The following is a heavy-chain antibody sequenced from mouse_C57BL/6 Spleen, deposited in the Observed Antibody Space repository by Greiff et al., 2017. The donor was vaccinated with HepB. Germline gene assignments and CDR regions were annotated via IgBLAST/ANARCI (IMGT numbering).Heavy chain of an antibody. J-gene: IGHJ1*03. Sequence: EVQLQQSGPELVKPGASVKISCKASGYTFTDYYMNWVKQSHGKSLEWIGDINPNNGGTSYNQKFKGKATLTVDKSSSTAYMELRSLTSEDSAVYYCARRHYYGSRWWYFDVWGTGTTVTVSS. D-gene: IGHD1-1*01. CDR1: GYTFTDYY. CDR2: INPNNGGT. V-gene: IGHV1-26*01. CDR3: ARRHYYGSRWWYFDV.